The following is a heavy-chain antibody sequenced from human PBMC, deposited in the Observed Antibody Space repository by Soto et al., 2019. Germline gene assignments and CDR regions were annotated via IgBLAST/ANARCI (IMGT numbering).Heavy chain of an antibody. CDR3: AKDPPGYSSGWYAFPLMDV. Sequence: GGSLRLSCVVSGFTVSSSNYMSWVRQAPGKGLEWVSVIYTGGTTYYADSVKGRFTISRDNSKNTLYLQMNSLRAEDTAVYYCAKDPPGYSSGWYAFPLMDVWGQGTTVTVSS. CDR1: GFTVSSSNY. CDR2: IYTGGTT. D-gene: IGHD6-19*01. V-gene: IGHV3-53*05. J-gene: IGHJ6*02.